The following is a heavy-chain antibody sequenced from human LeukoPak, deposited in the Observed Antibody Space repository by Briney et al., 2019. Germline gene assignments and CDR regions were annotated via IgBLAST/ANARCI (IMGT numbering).Heavy chain of an antibody. CDR3: ARERDDALDI. V-gene: IGHV3-33*08. CDR2: IWYDGSNK. J-gene: IGHJ3*02. CDR1: GFTFSSYA. Sequence: PGGSLRLSCAASGFTFSSYAMSWVRQAPGKGLEWVAVIWYDGSNKYYADSVKGRFTISRDNSKSTLYLQMNSLRDEDTAVYYCARERDDALDIWGQGTMVTVSS.